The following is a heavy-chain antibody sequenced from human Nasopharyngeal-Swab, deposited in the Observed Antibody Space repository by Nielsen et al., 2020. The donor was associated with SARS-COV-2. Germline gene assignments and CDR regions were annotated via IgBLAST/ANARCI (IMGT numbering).Heavy chain of an antibody. D-gene: IGHD3-22*01. CDR2: ISYDGSNK. Sequence: GESLKISCAASGFTFGSYGMHWVRQAPGKGLEWVAVISYDGSNKYYADSVKGRFTISRDNSKNTLYLQMNSLRAEDTAVYYCARDYDSSGFDYWGQGTLVTVSS. J-gene: IGHJ4*02. CDR1: GFTFGSYG. CDR3: ARDYDSSGFDY. V-gene: IGHV3-30*03.